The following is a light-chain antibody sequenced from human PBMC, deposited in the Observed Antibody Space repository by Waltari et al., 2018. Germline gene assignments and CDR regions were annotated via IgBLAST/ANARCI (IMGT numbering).Light chain of an antibody. V-gene: IGKV3-20*01. CDR2: GVF. CDR3: HQYDSSPRT. CDR1: QGINNNY. J-gene: IGKJ1*01. Sequence: EIVLTQSPGTLSVSPGERATLSCRASQGINNNYLAWYQQKFGQAPRLLIYGVFNRAAGIPDRFRGSGSGTDFTLTISRLEPEDFAVYYCHQYDSSPRTFGQGTKVEIK.